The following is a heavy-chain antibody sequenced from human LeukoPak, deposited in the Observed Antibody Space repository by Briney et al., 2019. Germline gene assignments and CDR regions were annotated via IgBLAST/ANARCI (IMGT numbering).Heavy chain of an antibody. J-gene: IGHJ6*02. CDR3: ARARFLEWLVYYYYGMDV. V-gene: IGHV1-2*04. Sequence: ASVKVSCKASGYTFTGYYMHWVRQAPGQGLEWMGWINPNSGGTNYAQKFQGWVTMTRDTSISTAYMELSRLRSDDTAVYYCARARFLEWLVYYYYGMDVWGQGTTVTVSS. D-gene: IGHD3-3*01. CDR1: GYTFTGYY. CDR2: INPNSGGT.